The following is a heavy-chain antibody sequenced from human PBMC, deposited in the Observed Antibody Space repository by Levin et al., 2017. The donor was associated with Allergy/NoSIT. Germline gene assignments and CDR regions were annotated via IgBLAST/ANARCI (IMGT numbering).Heavy chain of an antibody. Sequence: SVKVSCKASGGTFSSYAISWVRQAPGQGLEWMGGIIPIFGTANYAQKFQGRVTITADESTSTAYMELSSLRSEDTAVYYCARSKGGDTAMVPRFDYWGQGTLVTVSS. J-gene: IGHJ4*02. CDR2: IIPIFGTA. CDR3: ARSKGGDTAMVPRFDY. D-gene: IGHD5-18*01. V-gene: IGHV1-69*13. CDR1: GGTFSSYA.